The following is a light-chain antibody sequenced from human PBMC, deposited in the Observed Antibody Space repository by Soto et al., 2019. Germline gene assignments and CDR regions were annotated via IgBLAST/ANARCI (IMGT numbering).Light chain of an antibody. CDR1: QNVYNN. Sequence: EIVMTQSPATLSVSPGEGATLSCKASQNVYNNLAWYQQRPGQPPRLLIYDASTRATGISARFSGSGYGTEFTLTIRSLQSEDFAVYLCQQCRNWPLTFGGGPKVEIE. CDR2: DAS. CDR3: QQCRNWPLT. V-gene: IGKV3-15*01. J-gene: IGKJ4*01.